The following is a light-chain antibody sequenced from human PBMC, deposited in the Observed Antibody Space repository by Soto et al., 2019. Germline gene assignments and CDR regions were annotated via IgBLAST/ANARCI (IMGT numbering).Light chain of an antibody. CDR2: GAS. CDR1: QSVSSN. Sequence: EIVMTQSPATLSVSTGERATLSCRASQSVSSNLAWYQQKPGQAPRLLIDGASTRATGIPARFSGSGSGTECTLTISSLQSEDFAVYYCQQYNNWPTFGQGTKVEIK. V-gene: IGKV3-15*01. CDR3: QQYNNWPT. J-gene: IGKJ1*01.